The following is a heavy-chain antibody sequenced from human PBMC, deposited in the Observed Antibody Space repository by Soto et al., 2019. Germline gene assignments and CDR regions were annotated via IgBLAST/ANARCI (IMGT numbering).Heavy chain of an antibody. D-gene: IGHD3-10*01. CDR1: GGSISSYY. J-gene: IGHJ6*02. V-gene: IGHV4-59*08. CDR3: ARQGFGPLHGLVAV. Sequence: QVQLQESGPGLVKPSETLSLSCTVSGGSISSYYWSWFRQSPGKRMEWIGYVHHSWGSSYNPSLPSRVALSLATSRSQFSLKVTSVAATDTAVYYCARQGFGPLHGLVAVWGQGTTVPVS. CDR2: VHHSWGS.